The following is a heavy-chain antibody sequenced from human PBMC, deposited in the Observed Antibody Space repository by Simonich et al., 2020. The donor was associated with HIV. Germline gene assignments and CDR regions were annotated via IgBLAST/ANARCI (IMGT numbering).Heavy chain of an antibody. D-gene: IGHD3-9*01. CDR2: FDPEEGKT. Sequence: QVQLGQSGTEVKKPGASVKVSCKVSGHPLTELSMHWVRQAPGKGLEWMGSFDPEEGKTIYAQEFQGRVTLTEDTSTDTAYMELSSLRSEDTAVYYCATWEIKDNVLTGYTYWYFDLWGRGTLVTVSS. J-gene: IGHJ2*01. CDR1: GHPLTELS. CDR3: ATWEIKDNVLTGYTYWYFDL. V-gene: IGHV1-24*01.